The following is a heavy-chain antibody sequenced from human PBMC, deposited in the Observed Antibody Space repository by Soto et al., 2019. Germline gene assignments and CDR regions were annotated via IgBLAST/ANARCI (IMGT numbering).Heavy chain of an antibody. Sequence: QVQLVQSGAEVKKPGSSVKVSCTASGGPFSSYAINWVRQAPGQGLEWMGVITPMFGAPHYAQNFKGRITITADKSTNTAYMELSCLTSRDTAVYFCAREFTGRWFDPWGQGTLVTVSS. CDR1: GGPFSSYA. CDR2: ITPMFGAP. V-gene: IGHV1-69*06. J-gene: IGHJ5*02. CDR3: AREFTGRWFDP.